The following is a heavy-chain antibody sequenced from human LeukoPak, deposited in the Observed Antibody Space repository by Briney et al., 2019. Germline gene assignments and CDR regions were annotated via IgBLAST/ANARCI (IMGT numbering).Heavy chain of an antibody. J-gene: IGHJ4*02. CDR2: IYHSGST. CDR3: ARGDDILTGYYGSFDY. D-gene: IGHD3-9*01. V-gene: IGHV4-30-2*01. Sequence: SQTLSLTCAVSGGSISSGGYSWSWIRQPPGKGLEWIGYIYHSGSTYYNPSLKSRVTISVDRSKNQFSPKLSSVTAADTAVYYCARGDDILTGYYGSFDYWGQGTLVTVSS. CDR1: GGSISSGGYS.